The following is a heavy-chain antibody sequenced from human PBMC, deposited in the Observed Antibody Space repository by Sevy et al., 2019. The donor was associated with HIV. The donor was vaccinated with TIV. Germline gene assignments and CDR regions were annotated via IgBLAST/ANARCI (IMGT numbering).Heavy chain of an antibody. D-gene: IGHD6-13*01. CDR2: ISYDGSNK. Sequence: GGSLRLSCAASGFTFSSYAMHWVRQAPGKGLEWVAVISYDGSNKYYADSVKGRFTISRDNSKNTLYLQMNSLRAEDTAVSYCARDLAAAGTYGMDVWGQGTTVTVSS. V-gene: IGHV3-30-3*01. J-gene: IGHJ6*02. CDR1: GFTFSSYA. CDR3: ARDLAAAGTYGMDV.